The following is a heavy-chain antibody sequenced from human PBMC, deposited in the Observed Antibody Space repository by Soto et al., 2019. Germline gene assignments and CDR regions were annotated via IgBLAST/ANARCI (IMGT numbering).Heavy chain of an antibody. CDR1: GYTFTGYY. J-gene: IGHJ4*02. D-gene: IGHD1-26*01. CDR3: ARAQRGGSEPNSYYFDY. Sequence: ASVKVSCKASGYTFTGYYMHWVRQAPGQGLEWMGWINPNSGGTNYAQKFQGWVTMTRDTSISTAYMELSRLRSDDTTVYYCARAQRGGSEPNSYYFDYWGQGTLVTVSS. V-gene: IGHV1-2*04. CDR2: INPNSGGT.